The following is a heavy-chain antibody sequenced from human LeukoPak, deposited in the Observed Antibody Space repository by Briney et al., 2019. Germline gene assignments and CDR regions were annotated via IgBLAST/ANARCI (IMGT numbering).Heavy chain of an antibody. D-gene: IGHD6-19*01. CDR2: ISGSGGST. CDR1: GFTFSSYA. J-gene: IGHJ5*02. V-gene: IGHV3-23*01. Sequence: PGGSLRLSCAASGFTFSSYAMSWVRQAPGKGLEWVSAISGSGGSTYYADSVKGRFTISRDNSKNTLYLQMNSLRAEDTAVYYCAKDRGIAVAGRRNWFDPWGQGTLVTVSS. CDR3: AKDRGIAVAGRRNWFDP.